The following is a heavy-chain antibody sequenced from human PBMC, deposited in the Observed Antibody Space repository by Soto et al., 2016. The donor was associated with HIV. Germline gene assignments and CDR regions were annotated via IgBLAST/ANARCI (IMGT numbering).Heavy chain of an antibody. CDR2: IIPIFGTA. V-gene: IGHV1-69*01. Sequence: QVQLVQSGAEVKKPGSSVKVSCKASGGAFSSHAISWVRQAPGQGLEWMGGIIPIFGTANYAQKFQGRVTITADESTSTAYMELSSLRSEDTAVYYCATQLERRGDAFDIWGQGTMVAVSS. CDR1: GGAFSSHA. J-gene: IGHJ3*02. D-gene: IGHD1-1*01. CDR3: ATQLERRGDAFDI.